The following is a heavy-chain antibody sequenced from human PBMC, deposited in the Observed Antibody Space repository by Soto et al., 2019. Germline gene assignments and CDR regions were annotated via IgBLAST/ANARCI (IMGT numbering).Heavy chain of an antibody. V-gene: IGHV3-23*01. D-gene: IGHD4-17*01. CDR3: AKDAPNPYGVFDY. CDR2: IIGSGGST. Sequence: GGSLRLSCAASGFTFDDYTMNWVRQAPGKGLEWVSVIIGSGGSTYYADSVKGRFTISRDNSKNTLYLQMNSLRAEDTAVYYCAKDAPNPYGVFDYWGQGTLVTVSS. J-gene: IGHJ4*02. CDR1: GFTFDDYT.